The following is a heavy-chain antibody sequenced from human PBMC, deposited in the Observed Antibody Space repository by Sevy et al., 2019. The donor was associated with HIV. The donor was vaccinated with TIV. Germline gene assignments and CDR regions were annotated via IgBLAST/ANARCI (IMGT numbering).Heavy chain of an antibody. D-gene: IGHD7-27*01. J-gene: IGHJ3*02. CDR3: ARTSGAGAFDI. Sequence: GSLRLSCAASGFTFSSYWMSWVRQAPGKGLEWVANIKEDGSEKYHVDSVKGRFTISRVNAKNSLYLQMNSLRAEDTAVYYCARTSGAGAFDIWGQGTMVTVSS. CDR1: GFTFSSYW. V-gene: IGHV3-7*01. CDR2: IKEDGSEK.